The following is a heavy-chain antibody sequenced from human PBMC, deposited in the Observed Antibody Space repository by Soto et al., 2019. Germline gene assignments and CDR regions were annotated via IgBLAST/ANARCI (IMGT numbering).Heavy chain of an antibody. CDR2: INAGNGNT. V-gene: IGHV1-3*01. CDR1: GYTFTSYA. CDR3: ARAYYYGSGPPPPFDY. Sequence: ASVKGSCKACGYTFTSYAMHWVRQAPGQRLEWMGWINAGNGNTKYSQKFQGRVTITRDTSASTAYMELSSLRSEDTAVYYCARAYYYGSGPPPPFDYWGHGTLVTVYS. D-gene: IGHD3-10*01. J-gene: IGHJ4*01.